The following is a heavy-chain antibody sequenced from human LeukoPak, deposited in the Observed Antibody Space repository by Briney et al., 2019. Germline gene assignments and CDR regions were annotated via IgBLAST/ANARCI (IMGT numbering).Heavy chain of an antibody. CDR2: IYSSGST. V-gene: IGHV4-34*01. J-gene: IGHJ3*02. CDR1: GGSFSGYY. CDR3: ARSDGYGLVGI. D-gene: IGHD3-10*01. Sequence: PSETLSLTCAVYGGSFSGYYWGWIRQPPGKKLEWIGRIYSSGSTYYNPSLTSRVIIIIDTPKNHFSLTLSSVTAADTAVYYCARSDGYGLVGIWGQGTMVTVSS.